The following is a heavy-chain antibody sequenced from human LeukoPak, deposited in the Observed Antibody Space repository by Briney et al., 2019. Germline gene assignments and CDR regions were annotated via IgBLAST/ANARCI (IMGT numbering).Heavy chain of an antibody. J-gene: IGHJ4*02. CDR2: ILHSGST. D-gene: IGHD4-17*01. CDR1: GGSISSGAYY. Sequence: SQTLSLTCTVSGGSISSGAYYWRRIRQHPGKGLEWIGYILHSGSTYYNPSLESRITISVDTSKNQFSLNLTSVTAADTAVYYCARGSTYADYVFDYWGQGTLVTVPS. V-gene: IGHV4-31*03. CDR3: ARGSTYADYVFDY.